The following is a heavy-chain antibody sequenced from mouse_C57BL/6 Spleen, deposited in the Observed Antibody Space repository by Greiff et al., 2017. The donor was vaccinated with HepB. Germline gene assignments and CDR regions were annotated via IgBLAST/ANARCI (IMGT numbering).Heavy chain of an antibody. D-gene: IGHD1-1*01. Sequence: QVQLQQSGAELVKPGASVKLSCKASGYTFTSYWMHWVKQRPGQGLEWIGMIHPNSGSTNYNEKFKSKATLTVDKSSSTAYMQLSSLTSEDSAVYYCARSYYYGRETWYFDVWGTGTTVTVSS. CDR2: IHPNSGST. CDR3: ARSYYYGRETWYFDV. CDR1: GYTFTSYW. J-gene: IGHJ1*03. V-gene: IGHV1-64*01.